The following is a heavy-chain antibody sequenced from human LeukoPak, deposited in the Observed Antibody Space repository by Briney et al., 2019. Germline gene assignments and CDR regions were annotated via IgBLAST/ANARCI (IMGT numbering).Heavy chain of an antibody. CDR2: IIGSSGST. Sequence: GGSLRLSCAVSGFIFTNYAMSWVRQAPGKGLEWVSVIIGSSGSTFYADSVKGRFTISRDKSKNALYLQMNSLRAEDTAVYYCAKGGYDYVEMGYFDYWGQGTLVTVSS. CDR1: GFIFTNYA. J-gene: IGHJ4*02. CDR3: AKGGYDYVEMGYFDY. D-gene: IGHD5-12*01. V-gene: IGHV3-23*01.